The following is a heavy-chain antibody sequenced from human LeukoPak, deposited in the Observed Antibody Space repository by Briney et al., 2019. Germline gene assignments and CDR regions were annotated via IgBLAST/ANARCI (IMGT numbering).Heavy chain of an antibody. CDR2: VYTSGST. J-gene: IGHJ4*02. D-gene: IGHD3-10*01. V-gene: IGHV4-61*09. Sequence: SETLSLTCTVSGVSITSGGYYWIWIPQPAGKGLEWIGHVYTSGSTKYNPSLKTPVSISLDTSKNHFSLKVDSVTAAGTAVYYCARASGIEDYWGQGTLVIVSS. CDR3: ARASGIEDY. CDR1: GVSITSGGYY.